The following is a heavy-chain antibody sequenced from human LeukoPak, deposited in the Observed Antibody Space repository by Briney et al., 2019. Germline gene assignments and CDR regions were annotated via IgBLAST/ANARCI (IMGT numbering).Heavy chain of an antibody. J-gene: IGHJ4*02. CDR1: GAALSEYY. CDR3: VRQGTNSGYYLLDY. D-gene: IGHD3-22*01. Sequence: SETLSLTYAVYGAALSEYYWSWIRQSPGKGLEWIGEVAHKGPTVYSPTLNRKYNPSFKSRVVMAVDPSKNQFSLKLTSVTVADTATYYCVRQGTNSGYYLLDYWGQGHLVIVSS. CDR2: VAHKGPTVYSPTLNR. V-gene: IGHV4-34*01.